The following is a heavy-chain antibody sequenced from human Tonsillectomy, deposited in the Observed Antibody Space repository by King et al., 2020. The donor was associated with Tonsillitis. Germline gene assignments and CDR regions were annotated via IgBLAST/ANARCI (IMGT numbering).Heavy chain of an antibody. V-gene: IGHV3-21*01. J-gene: IGHJ4*02. CDR2: ISNTSTYI. Sequence: VQLVESGGGLVKPGGSLRLSCAASGFTFSSYSMNWVRQAPGKGLEWVSAISNTSTYIYLADSVKGRFTISRDNAKNSLYLQMSSLRAEDTAVYYCAGGKGDNWGQGTLVTVSS. CDR3: AGGKGDN. CDR1: GFTFSSYS.